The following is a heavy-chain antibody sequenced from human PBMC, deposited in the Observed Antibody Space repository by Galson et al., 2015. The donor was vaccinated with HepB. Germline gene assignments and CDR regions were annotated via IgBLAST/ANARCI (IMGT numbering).Heavy chain of an antibody. CDR1: GGSFSGYY. V-gene: IGHV4-34*01. CDR2: INHSGST. J-gene: IGHJ5*02. CDR3: AREQRGIPAAIGGWFDP. D-gene: IGHD2-2*02. Sequence: ETLSLTCAVYGGSFSGYYWSWIRQPPGKGLEWIGEINHSGSTNFNPSLKSRVTISVDTSKNQFSLKLSSVTAADTAVYYCAREQRGIPAAIGGWFDPWGQGTLVTVSS.